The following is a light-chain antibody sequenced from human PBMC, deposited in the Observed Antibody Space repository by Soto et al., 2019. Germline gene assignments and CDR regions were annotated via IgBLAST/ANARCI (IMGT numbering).Light chain of an antibody. V-gene: IGKV3-15*01. J-gene: IGKJ1*01. CDR1: QSVSSN. CDR2: GAS. CDR3: QHYNNWPRYGT. Sequence: EIVMTQSPATLSVSPGERATLSCRASQSVSSNLAWYQQKPGQAPRLLIYGASTRATGIPARFSGSGSGTEFTLTISSLQSEDFALYYCQHYNNWPRYGTFGQGTKVESK.